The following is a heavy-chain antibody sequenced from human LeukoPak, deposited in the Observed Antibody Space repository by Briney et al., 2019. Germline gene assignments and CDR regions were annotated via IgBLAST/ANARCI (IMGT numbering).Heavy chain of an antibody. CDR1: GFTFSSYA. D-gene: IGHD5-12*01. CDR2: ITSSGAST. Sequence: GGSLRLSCAASGFTFSSYAMTWVRQAPGKGLEWVSGITSSGASTYYAASVKGRFTVSRDNSENTLYLQINNLSAEDTGTYYCVKDEDLYSSTWYLFEDWGQGTLVTVSS. CDR3: VKDEDLYSSTWYLFED. V-gene: IGHV3-23*01. J-gene: IGHJ4*02.